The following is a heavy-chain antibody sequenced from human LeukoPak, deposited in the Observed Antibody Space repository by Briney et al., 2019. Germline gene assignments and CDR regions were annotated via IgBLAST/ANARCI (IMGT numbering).Heavy chain of an antibody. Sequence: PGGSLRLSCEASGFPFSDYSMSWIRHAPGGGLECVSYISYSGLTIYYADSVKGRFTISRDNAKTSLFLQMDSLRAEDTAVYYCASGSAYYDSSGYYWGRFDYWGQGTLVTVSS. CDR3: ASGSAYYDSSGYYWGRFDY. CDR1: GFPFSDYS. CDR2: ISYSGLTI. D-gene: IGHD3-22*01. V-gene: IGHV3-11*01. J-gene: IGHJ4*02.